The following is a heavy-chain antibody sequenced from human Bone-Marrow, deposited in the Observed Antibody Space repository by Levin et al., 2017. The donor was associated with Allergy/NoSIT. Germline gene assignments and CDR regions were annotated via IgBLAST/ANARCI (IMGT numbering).Heavy chain of an antibody. D-gene: IGHD4-17*01. J-gene: IGHJ4*02. CDR3: AKALYLGTTVTPGPDY. Sequence: GGSLRLSCATFGFTFDDYAMYWVRQPPGKGLEWVSLISWDGYGTYYADSVRGRFTISRDNNKSSLYLQMNRLRTEDSALYYCAKALYLGTTVTPGPDYRGQGTLVSVSS. CDR1: GFTFDDYA. CDR2: ISWDGYGT. V-gene: IGHV3-43*01.